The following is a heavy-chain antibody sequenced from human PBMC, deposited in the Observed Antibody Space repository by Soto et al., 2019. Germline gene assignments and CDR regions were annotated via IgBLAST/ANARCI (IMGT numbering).Heavy chain of an antibody. D-gene: IGHD2-2*03. CDR1: GFTFSGYY. CDR2: IKEDGSEE. J-gene: IGHJ4*02. CDR3: ARDLGYCSGTNCYCACDC. Sequence: EVQLVESGGGLVQPGGSLRLSCAASGFTFSGYYMNWVRQAPGKGLEWVANIKEDGSEETYVDSVKGRFTISRANAENSVFREMNSLRVEDAAVYFCARDLGYCSGTNCYCACDCCGQGTLVTVAP. V-gene: IGHV3-7*01.